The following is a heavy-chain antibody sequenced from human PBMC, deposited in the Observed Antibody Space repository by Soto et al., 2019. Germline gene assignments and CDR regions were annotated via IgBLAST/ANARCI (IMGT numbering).Heavy chain of an antibody. Sequence: QLQLQESGPGLVKPSETLSLTCTVSGGSISSSSYYWGWIRQPPGKGLEWIGSIYYSGSTYYNPSLKSRVTISVDTSKNQFSLKLSSVTAADTAVYYCARHDNYRKFDYWGQGTLVTVSS. CDR3: ARHDNYRKFDY. D-gene: IGHD3-10*01. CDR2: IYYSGST. CDR1: GGSISSSSYY. V-gene: IGHV4-39*01. J-gene: IGHJ4*02.